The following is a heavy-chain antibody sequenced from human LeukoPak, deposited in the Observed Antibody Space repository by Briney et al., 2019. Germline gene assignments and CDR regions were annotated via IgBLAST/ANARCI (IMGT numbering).Heavy chain of an antibody. J-gene: IGHJ4*02. V-gene: IGHV3-23*01. Sequence: GGSLRLSCAASGFTFSSYAMSWVRQAPGKGLEWVSAISGSGGRTYYADSVKGRFTIYRDNSKTTLYLQMNSLRAEDTAIYYCAKRNYDFWSGYYRRAENHFDYWGQGTLVTVSS. CDR2: ISGSGGRT. D-gene: IGHD3-3*01. CDR3: AKRNYDFWSGYYRRAENHFDY. CDR1: GFTFSSYA.